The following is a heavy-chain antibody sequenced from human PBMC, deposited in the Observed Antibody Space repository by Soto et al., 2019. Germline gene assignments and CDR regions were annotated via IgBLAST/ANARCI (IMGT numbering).Heavy chain of an antibody. CDR1: GGSIRSDFHY. D-gene: IGHD4-17*01. Sequence: QVQLQESGPGLVKPSQTLSLTCTVAGGSIRSDFHYWSWFRQPPGKGLEWIGYIYSSGSTYYNPSLKSQVSISVDTSKNQFSLKLSSVTAADTAVYYCARGPTVTPDYWGQGALVTVSS. J-gene: IGHJ4*02. CDR3: ARGPTVTPDY. CDR2: IYSSGST. V-gene: IGHV4-30-4*01.